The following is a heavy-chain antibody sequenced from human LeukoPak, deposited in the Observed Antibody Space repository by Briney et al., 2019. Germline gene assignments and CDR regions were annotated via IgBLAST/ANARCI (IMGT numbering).Heavy chain of an antibody. CDR3: ARHGSTRGPFDY. Sequence: SETLSLTGTVSGGSISSYYWSWIRQPPGKGLECIGYIYYSGSTNYNPSLKSRVTISIDTSKNQFSLKLTSVTAADTAVYYCARHGSTRGPFDYWGQGTLVTVSS. CDR2: IYYSGST. D-gene: IGHD2-2*01. J-gene: IGHJ4*02. V-gene: IGHV4-59*08. CDR1: GGSISSYY.